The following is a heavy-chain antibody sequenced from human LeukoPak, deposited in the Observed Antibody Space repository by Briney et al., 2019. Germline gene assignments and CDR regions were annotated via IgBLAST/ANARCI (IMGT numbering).Heavy chain of an antibody. CDR3: ARRSRWVTIDY. CDR2: INHSGST. V-gene: IGHV4-34*01. D-gene: IGHD2-21*02. Sequence: PSETLSLTCAVYGGSFSGYYWSCIRQPPGKGLEWIGEINHSGSTNYNPSLKSRVTISVDTSKNQFSLKLSSVTAADTAVYYCARRSRWVTIDYWGQGTLVTVSS. CDR1: GGSFSGYY. J-gene: IGHJ4*02.